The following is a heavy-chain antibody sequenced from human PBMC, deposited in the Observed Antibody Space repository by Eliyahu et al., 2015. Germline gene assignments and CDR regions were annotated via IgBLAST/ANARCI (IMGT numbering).Heavy chain of an antibody. CDR2: INPNSGGT. J-gene: IGHJ4*02. CDR1: GYTFTGYY. V-gene: IGHV1-2*02. CDR3: ARAITIFGVVTPPGY. Sequence: QVQLVQSGAEVKKPGASVKVSCKXSGYTFTGYYXHWVRQAPGQGLEWMGWINPNSGGTNYAQKFQGRVTMTRDTSISTAYMKLSRLRSDDTAVYYCARAITIFGVVTPPGYWGQGTLVTVSS. D-gene: IGHD3-3*01.